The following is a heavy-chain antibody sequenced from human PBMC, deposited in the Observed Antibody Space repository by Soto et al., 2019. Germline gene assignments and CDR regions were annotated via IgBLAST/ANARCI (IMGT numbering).Heavy chain of an antibody. Sequence: QVQLVQSGAEVKKPGSSVKVSCKASGGPFSRFRISWMRQAPGQGLEWMGRIVPIHDIANYAQKFQDRVTITADKSTNTAYMELSSVRSEYTAVYYCASETYGDYVDYFDCWGQGTLVTVSS. V-gene: IGHV1-69*02. D-gene: IGHD4-17*01. CDR3: ASETYGDYVDYFDC. J-gene: IGHJ4*02. CDR2: IVPIHDIA. CDR1: GGPFSRFR.